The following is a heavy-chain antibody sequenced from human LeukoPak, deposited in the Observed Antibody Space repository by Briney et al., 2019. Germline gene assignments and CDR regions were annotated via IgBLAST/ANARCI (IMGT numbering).Heavy chain of an antibody. CDR3: ARDIPAAAGTRGAFDY. Sequence: ASVKVSCKASGYTFTSYYMHWVRQAPGQGLEWMGIINPSGGSTSYAQKFQGRVTMTRDTSTSTVYMELSSLRSEDTAVYYCARDIPAAAGTRGAFDYWGQGTLVTVSS. CDR1: GYTFTSYY. V-gene: IGHV1-46*01. J-gene: IGHJ4*02. D-gene: IGHD6-13*01. CDR2: INPSGGST.